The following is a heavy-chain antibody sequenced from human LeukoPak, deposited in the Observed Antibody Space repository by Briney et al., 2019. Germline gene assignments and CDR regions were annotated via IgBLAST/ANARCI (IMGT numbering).Heavy chain of an antibody. Sequence: NPGGSLRLSCAASGFTFTSYSMNWVRQAPGKGLEWVSSISSGSSYIYYADSVKGRFTISRDNAKNSLYLQMNSLRDEDTAVYYCARDTEHLYFVFDYWGQGTLVTVSS. V-gene: IGHV3-21*01. CDR2: ISSGSSYI. CDR3: ARDTEHLYFVFDY. CDR1: GFTFTSYS. J-gene: IGHJ4*02. D-gene: IGHD2-2*02.